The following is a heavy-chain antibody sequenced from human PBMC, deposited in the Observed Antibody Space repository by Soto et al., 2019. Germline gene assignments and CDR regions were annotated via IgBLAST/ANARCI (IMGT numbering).Heavy chain of an antibody. D-gene: IGHD3-10*01. CDR1: GFTLSSYA. Sequence: GASVKVSCAASGFTLSSYAMSWVRQAPGKGLEWVSAISGSGGSTYYADSVKGRFTISRDNSKNTLYLQMNSLRAEDTAVYYCAKDGEGWFDPWGQGTLVTVSS. CDR2: ISGSGGST. CDR3: AKDGEGWFDP. J-gene: IGHJ5*02. V-gene: IGHV3-23*01.